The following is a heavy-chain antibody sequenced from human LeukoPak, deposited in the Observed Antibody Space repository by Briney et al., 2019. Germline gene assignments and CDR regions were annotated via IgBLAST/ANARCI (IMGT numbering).Heavy chain of an antibody. CDR2: IKGDGSEG. V-gene: IGHV3-7*01. J-gene: IGHJ4*02. Sequence: GGSLRLSCAASGFIFSDFWMTWVRQAPGKGLEWVANIKGDGSEGNYVDSVKGRFTISRDNSKNTQYLQMNSLRAEDTAVYYCARTKIAAAAVFDYWGQGTLVTVSS. CDR3: ARTKIAAAAVFDY. CDR1: GFIFSDFW. D-gene: IGHD6-13*01.